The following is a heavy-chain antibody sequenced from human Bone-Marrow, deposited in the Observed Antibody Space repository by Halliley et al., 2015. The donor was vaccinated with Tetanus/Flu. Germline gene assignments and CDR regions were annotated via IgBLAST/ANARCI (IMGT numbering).Heavy chain of an antibody. J-gene: IGHJ3*02. CDR3: ARSVAGKAVRDAFDI. D-gene: IGHD6-19*01. V-gene: IGHV3-30*04. CDR1: GFTFSDYA. CDR2: ISYDGSHK. Sequence: SGFTFSDYAMHWVRQAPGKGLEWVAVISYDGSHKYYADSVKGRLTVSRDNSENTLYVQVNSLRPEDTAMYYCARSVAGKAVRDAFDIWGRGTVVIVSS.